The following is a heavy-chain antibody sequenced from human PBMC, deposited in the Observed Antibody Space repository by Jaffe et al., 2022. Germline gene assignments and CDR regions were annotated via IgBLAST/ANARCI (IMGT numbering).Heavy chain of an antibody. CDR2: LYPGDSEV. Sequence: EVHLVQSGAEVKEPGESLKISCQASGYNFTNYWIGWVRQMPAKGLQWMGLLYPGDSEVVYSPSFQGQVTISADTSISTAYLHLNPLRASDTATYYCVRPRRGNIFTGLETYFFDTWGQGTVVTVSS. V-gene: IGHV5-51*03. J-gene: IGHJ4*02. CDR1: GYNFTNYW. CDR3: VRPRRGNIFTGLETYFFDT. D-gene: IGHD3-9*01.